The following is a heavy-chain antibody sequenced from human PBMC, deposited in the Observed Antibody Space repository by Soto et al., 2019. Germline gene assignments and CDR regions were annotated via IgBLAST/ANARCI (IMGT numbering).Heavy chain of an antibody. CDR3: ATQKSRSADHSYGMDV. CDR1: GGSISSSGYY. D-gene: IGHD2-2*01. V-gene: IGHV4-39*01. Sequence: PSETLSLTCTVSGGSISSSGYYWGWIRQSPGKGLEWIGNIYSDGRTYYNPSLRSRVALAIGTSPNQFSLKLSSVAASDTAVYYCATQKSRSADHSYGMDVWGVGTTVTVSS. CDR2: IYSDGRT. J-gene: IGHJ6*04.